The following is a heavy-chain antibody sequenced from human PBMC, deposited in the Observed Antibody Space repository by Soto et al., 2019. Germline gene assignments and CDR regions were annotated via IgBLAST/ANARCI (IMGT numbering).Heavy chain of an antibody. CDR3: ARESVRDYPYYYYGMDV. J-gene: IGHJ6*02. Sequence: SVKVSCKASGGTFSSYAISWVRQAPGQGLEWMGGIIPIFGTANYAQKFQGRVTITADESTSTAYMELSILRSEDTAVYYCARESVRDYPYYYYGMDVWGQGTTVTVSS. D-gene: IGHD4-17*01. CDR1: GGTFSSYA. CDR2: IIPIFGTA. V-gene: IGHV1-69*13.